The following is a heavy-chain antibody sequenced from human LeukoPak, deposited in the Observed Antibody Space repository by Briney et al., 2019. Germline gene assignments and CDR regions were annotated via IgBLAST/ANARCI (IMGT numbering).Heavy chain of an antibody. CDR1: GYTFTSYG. CDR2: ISACNGNT. Sequence: ASVKVSCKASGYTFTSYGISWVRQAPGQGLEWMGWISACNGNTNYAQKLQGGVTMTTDTSTSTAYMELRSLRSDDTAVYYCARALFRGVIVAFDIWGQGTMVTVSS. V-gene: IGHV1-18*01. D-gene: IGHD3-10*01. CDR3: ARALFRGVIVAFDI. J-gene: IGHJ3*02.